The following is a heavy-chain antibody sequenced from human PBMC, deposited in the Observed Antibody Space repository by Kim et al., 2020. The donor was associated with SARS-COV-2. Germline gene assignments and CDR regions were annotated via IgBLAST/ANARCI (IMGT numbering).Heavy chain of an antibody. J-gene: IGHJ5*02. CDR2: INHSGST. D-gene: IGHD6-13*01. V-gene: IGHV4-34*01. Sequence: SETLSLTCAVYGGSFSGYYWSWIRQPPGKGLEWIGEINHSGSTNYNPSLKSRVTISVDTSKNQFSLKLSSVTAADTAVYYCARGPRGSSWSSYNWFDPWGQGTLVTVSS. CDR3: ARGPRGSSWSSYNWFDP. CDR1: GGSFSGYY.